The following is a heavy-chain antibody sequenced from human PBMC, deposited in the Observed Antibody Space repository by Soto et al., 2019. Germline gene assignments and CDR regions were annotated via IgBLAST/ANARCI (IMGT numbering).Heavy chain of an antibody. D-gene: IGHD2-2*01. Sequence: QVQLVQSGGEVKKPGTSVKVSCKASGYTFANYDINWVRQATGQGLEWMGWMNPHSGNTGYAQRLQGRVSMTSNTSTTTAYMELTSLRSEDTAVYFCARGWELPAATFDYWGQGTLVTVSS. CDR3: ARGWELPAATFDY. CDR2: MNPHSGNT. V-gene: IGHV1-8*01. CDR1: GYTFANYD. J-gene: IGHJ4*02.